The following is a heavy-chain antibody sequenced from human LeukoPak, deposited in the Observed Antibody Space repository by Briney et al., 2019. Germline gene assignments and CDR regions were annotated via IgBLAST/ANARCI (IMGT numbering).Heavy chain of an antibody. D-gene: IGHD4-17*01. V-gene: IGHV1-8*01. Sequence: GASVKVSCKASGYTFTSYDINWVRQATGQGLEWMGWMNPNSGNTGYAQKFQGRVTMTRNTSISTAYMELSSLRSEDTAVYYCVRGKRYYGDYVLFYWGQGTLVTLSS. J-gene: IGHJ4*02. CDR2: MNPNSGNT. CDR3: VRGKRYYGDYVLFY. CDR1: GYTFTSYD.